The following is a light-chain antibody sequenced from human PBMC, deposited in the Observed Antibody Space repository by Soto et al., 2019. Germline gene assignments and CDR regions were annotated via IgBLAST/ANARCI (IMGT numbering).Light chain of an antibody. J-gene: IGKJ4*01. V-gene: IGKV3-15*01. CDR1: QSVSSN. CDR2: GVS. CDR3: QQYNKWPLT. Sequence: EIVMTQSPATLSVSPGERATLSCRASQSVSSNLAWYQQKPGQAPRLLIYGVSTRATGIPVRFSGSGSGTEFTLTISRLQSEDFEVYYCQQYNKWPLTFGGGTEVEI.